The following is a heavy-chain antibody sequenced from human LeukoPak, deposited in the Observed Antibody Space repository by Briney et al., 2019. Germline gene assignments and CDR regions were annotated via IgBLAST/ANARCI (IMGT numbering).Heavy chain of an antibody. CDR3: AKDRVRRWLVPLDY. CDR2: IRYDGSNK. Sequence: GGSLRLSCAASGFTFSSYGMHWVRQAPGKGLEWVAFIRYDGSNKYYADSVKGRFTISRDNSKNTLYLQMNSLRAEDTAVYYCAKDRVRRWLVPLDYWGQGTLVTVSS. V-gene: IGHV3-30*02. J-gene: IGHJ4*02. D-gene: IGHD6-19*01. CDR1: GFTFSSYG.